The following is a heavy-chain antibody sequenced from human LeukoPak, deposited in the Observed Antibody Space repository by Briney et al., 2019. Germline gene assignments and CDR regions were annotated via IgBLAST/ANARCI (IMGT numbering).Heavy chain of an antibody. V-gene: IGHV4-4*02. CDR2: NYHSGST. CDR3: ARGEFWSGYYNPHYLDY. CDR1: GGSISSSNW. Sequence: SETLSLTCAVSGGSISSSNWWNWVRPPPRKGLEWVGQNYHSGSTNYNPSLKTRVTISVDTSKNHFSLKLSSVTAADTAMYYCARGEFWSGYYNPHYLDYWGQGTLVIVSS. D-gene: IGHD3-3*01. J-gene: IGHJ4*02.